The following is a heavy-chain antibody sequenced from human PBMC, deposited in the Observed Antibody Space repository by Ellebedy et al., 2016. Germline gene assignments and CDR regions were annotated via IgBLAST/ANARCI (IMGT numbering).Heavy chain of an antibody. Sequence: GESLKISCAASGFTFSSYWMHWVRQAPGKGLVWVSRINSDGSSTSYADSVKGRFTISRDNSKNTLYLQMNSLRAEDTAVYYCAKDHGGVVTGEIDYWGQGTLVTVSS. J-gene: IGHJ4*02. CDR2: INSDGSST. CDR3: AKDHGGVVTGEIDY. D-gene: IGHD2-21*02. V-gene: IGHV3-74*01. CDR1: GFTFSSYW.